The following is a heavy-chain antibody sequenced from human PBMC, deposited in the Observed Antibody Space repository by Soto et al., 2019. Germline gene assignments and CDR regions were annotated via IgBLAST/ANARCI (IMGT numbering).Heavy chain of an antibody. CDR3: ARGKDYDYVWGSYRFAPVRNYFDY. Sequence: PSETLYLTCAVYGGSFSGYYWSWIRQPPGKGLEWIGEINHSGSTNYNPSLKSRVTISVDTSKNQFSLKLSSVTAADTAVYYCARGKDYDYVWGSYRFAPVRNYFDYWGQGTLVTVSS. CDR2: INHSGST. D-gene: IGHD3-16*02. CDR1: GGSFSGYY. V-gene: IGHV4-34*01. J-gene: IGHJ4*02.